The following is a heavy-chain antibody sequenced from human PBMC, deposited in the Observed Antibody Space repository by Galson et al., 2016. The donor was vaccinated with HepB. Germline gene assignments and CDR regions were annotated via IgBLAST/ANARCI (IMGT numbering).Heavy chain of an antibody. CDR2: IKEDGSET. CDR3: VKYSNSVSGSILLDAFDI. D-gene: IGHD6-13*01. V-gene: IGHV3-7*03. J-gene: IGHJ3*02. CDR1: GFTFSNYW. Sequence: SLRLSCAASGFTFSNYWMSWVRLAPGRGLEWVANIKEDGSETYYVDSVKGRFIISRDNGKSALDLHMNSLRAEDTAVYYRVKYSNSVSGSILLDAFDIWGQGTMVTVSS.